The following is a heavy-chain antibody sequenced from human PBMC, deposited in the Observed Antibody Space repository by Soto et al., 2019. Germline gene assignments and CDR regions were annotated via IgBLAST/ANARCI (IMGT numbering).Heavy chain of an antibody. CDR2: INPNSGGT. D-gene: IGHD3-16*02. CDR1: GYTFTGYF. CDR3: ARAGLYLGELSPYDY. Sequence: ASVKVSCKASGYTFTGYFMHWVRQAPGQGLEWMGWINPNSGGTNYAQKFQGRVTMTRDTSISTAYMELSRLRSDDTAVYYCARAGLYLGELSPYDYWGQGTLVTVSS. V-gene: IGHV1-2*02. J-gene: IGHJ4*02.